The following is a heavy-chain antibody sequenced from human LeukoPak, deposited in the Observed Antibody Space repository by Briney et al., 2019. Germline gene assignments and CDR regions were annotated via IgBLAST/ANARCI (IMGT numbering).Heavy chain of an antibody. CDR1: GASISSYY. Sequence: PPETLSLTCTVSGASISSYYWSWIRQPPGKGLDYIGYIHYSGITNYNPSLKSRVTLSVDTSKNQFSLRLSSVTAADTAVYYCARHDTRGGAYDIWGQGTMVTVSS. J-gene: IGHJ3*02. CDR2: IHYSGIT. D-gene: IGHD3-10*01. CDR3: ARHDTRGGAYDI. V-gene: IGHV4-59*08.